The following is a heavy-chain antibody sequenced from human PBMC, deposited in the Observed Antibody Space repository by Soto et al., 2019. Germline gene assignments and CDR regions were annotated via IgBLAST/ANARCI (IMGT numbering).Heavy chain of an antibody. CDR2: IIPMSGRP. CDR3: TRRGRQSANGFDP. V-gene: IGHV1-69*06. Sequence: QVQLVQSGAEVKTPGSSVKVSCQASGGTFNSYSIAWLRQAPGQGFEWMGGIIPMSGRPNYAQRFQGRVTFSADKSTNTVYMEVNSLTHEDTAVYYCTRRGRQSANGFDPWGQGALVTVSS. CDR1: GGTFNSYS. J-gene: IGHJ5*02.